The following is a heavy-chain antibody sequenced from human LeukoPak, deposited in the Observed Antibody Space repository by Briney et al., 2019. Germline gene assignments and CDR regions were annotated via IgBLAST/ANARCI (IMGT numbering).Heavy chain of an antibody. CDR1: GFTFSGSA. Sequence: GSLRLSCAASGFTFSGSAMHWVRQAPGKGLEWVSYISSSGSTIYYADSVKGRFTISRDNAKNSLYLQMNSLRAEDTAVYYCAGLGITMIGGVWGKGTTVTISS. J-gene: IGHJ6*04. CDR3: AGLGITMIGGV. CDR2: ISSSGSTI. D-gene: IGHD3-10*02. V-gene: IGHV3-48*03.